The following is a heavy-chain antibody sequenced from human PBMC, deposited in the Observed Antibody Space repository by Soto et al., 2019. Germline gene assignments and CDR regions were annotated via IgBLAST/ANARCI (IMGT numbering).Heavy chain of an antibody. CDR1: GFSFSSAW. D-gene: IGHD1-26*01. J-gene: IGHJ4*02. CDR2: IRTKSEGETT. V-gene: IGHV3-15*07. CDR3: TTGSVDGY. Sequence: EVQLLESGGGLVKPGGSLRLSCAASGFSFSSAWMNWVRQAPGKGLEWVGRIRTKSEGETTDYPAPVKGRFSISRDDSKTTLYLQMTSLTIEDTAVYFCTTGSVDGYWGQGTLVTVSS.